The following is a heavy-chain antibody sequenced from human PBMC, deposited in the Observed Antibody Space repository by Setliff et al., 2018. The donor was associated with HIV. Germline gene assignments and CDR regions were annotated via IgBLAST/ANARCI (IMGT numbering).Heavy chain of an antibody. CDR1: GFTFSNYG. CDR2: INGNGGST. CDR3: ARDSASPLYSGIYYAISFFDY. V-gene: IGHV3-20*04. Sequence: LSLSCAASGFTFSNYGMNWVRQAPGKGLEWVSGINGNGGSTGYADSVEGRFTISRDNAKNSLYLEMNTLRAEDTALYYCARDSASPLYSGIYYAISFFDYWGQGSLVTVSS. D-gene: IGHD1-26*01. J-gene: IGHJ4*02.